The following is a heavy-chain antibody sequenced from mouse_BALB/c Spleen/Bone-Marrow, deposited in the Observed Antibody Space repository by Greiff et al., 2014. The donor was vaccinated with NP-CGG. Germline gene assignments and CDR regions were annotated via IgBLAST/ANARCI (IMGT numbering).Heavy chain of an antibody. CDR2: IHPNSGNT. CDR1: GYTFTSSW. V-gene: IGHV1S130*01. D-gene: IGHD2-14*01. CDR3: ARSYRFWYFDV. Sequence: VQLQQSGSVLVRPGASVKLSCKASGYTFTSSWMHWAKQRPGQGLEWIGDIHPNSGNTNYNEKFRGKATLTVDTSSNTAYVDLSSLTSEDSAVYYCARSYRFWYFDVWDAGTTVTVSS. J-gene: IGHJ1*01.